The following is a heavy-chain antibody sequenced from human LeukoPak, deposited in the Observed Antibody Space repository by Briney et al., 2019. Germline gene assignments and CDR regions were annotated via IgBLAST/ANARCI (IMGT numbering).Heavy chain of an antibody. J-gene: IGHJ4*02. CDR1: GFTFSTYT. V-gene: IGHV4-34*08. CDR3: ALVPITSGDGVDY. CDR2: INHSGST. D-gene: IGHD3-10*01. Sequence: GSLRLSCAASGFTFSTYTMNWVRQPPGKGLEWIGEINHSGSTNYNPSLKSRVTISVDTSKNQFSLKLSSVTAADTAVYYCALVPITSGDGVDYWGQGTLVTVSS.